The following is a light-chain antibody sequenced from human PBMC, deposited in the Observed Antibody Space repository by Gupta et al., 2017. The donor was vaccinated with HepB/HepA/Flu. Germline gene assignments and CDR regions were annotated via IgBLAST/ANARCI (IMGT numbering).Light chain of an antibody. Sequence: DIVMTQSPDSLAVSLGERATINCKSSQSVLYSSNNKNYLGWYQPKPVQPPKLLISWVTIRVSEMPERLHGTGSRLHITRTIIRMLTRNRTVQCCLQYSKTRLTFNPG. V-gene: IGKV4-1*01. CDR2: WVT. CDR1: QSVLYSSNNKNY. J-gene: IGKJ3*01. CDR3: LQYSKTRLT.